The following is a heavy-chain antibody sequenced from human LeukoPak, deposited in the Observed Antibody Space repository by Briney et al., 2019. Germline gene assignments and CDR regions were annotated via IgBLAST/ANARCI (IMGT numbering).Heavy chain of an antibody. D-gene: IGHD2-2*01. Sequence: SVKVSCKASGGTFSSYAISWVRQAPGQGLEWMGRIIPIFGTANYAQKFQGRVTITADKSTSTAYMELSSLRSEDTAVYYCARHDRVPAALDYWGQGTLVTVSS. V-gene: IGHV1-69*06. J-gene: IGHJ4*02. CDR1: GGTFSSYA. CDR2: IIPIFGTA. CDR3: ARHDRVPAALDY.